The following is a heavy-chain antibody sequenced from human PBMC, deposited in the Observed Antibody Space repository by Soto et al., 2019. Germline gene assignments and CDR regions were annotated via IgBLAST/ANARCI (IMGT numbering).Heavy chain of an antibody. Sequence: ASVKVSCKASGYSFTSYGISWVRQAPGQGLEWMGWVSGYNVDTIYVQKFQGRVTMTTDTSTSTAHMELRSLTYDDTAVYYCARDQGQDTDYWGQGTLVTVSS. CDR3: ARDQGQDTDY. CDR2: VSGYNVDT. J-gene: IGHJ4*02. CDR1: GYSFTSYG. V-gene: IGHV1-18*01.